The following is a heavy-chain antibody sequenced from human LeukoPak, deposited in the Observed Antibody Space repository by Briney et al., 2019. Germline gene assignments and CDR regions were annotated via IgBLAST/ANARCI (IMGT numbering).Heavy chain of an antibody. CDR3: ARGRDPSSIAARRFDP. Sequence: SETLSLTCAVYGGSFSGYYWSWIRQPPGKGLEWIGEINHSGSTNYNPSLKSRVTISVDTSKNQFSLKLSSVTAADTAVYYCARGRDPSSIAARRFDPWGQGTLVTVSS. CDR2: INHSGST. J-gene: IGHJ5*02. D-gene: IGHD6-6*01. V-gene: IGHV4-34*01. CDR1: GGSFSGYY.